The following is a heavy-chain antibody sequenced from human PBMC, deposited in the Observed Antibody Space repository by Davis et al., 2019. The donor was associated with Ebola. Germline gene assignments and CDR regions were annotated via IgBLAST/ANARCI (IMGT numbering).Heavy chain of an antibody. V-gene: IGHV4-59*01. CDR2: INHSGST. J-gene: IGHJ6*02. Sequence: MPGGSLRLSCTVSGGSISSYYWSWIRQPPGKGLEWIGEINHSGSTNYNPSLKSRVTISVDTSKNQFSLKLSSVTAADTAVYYCARDFSLDRFDYYYYYGMDVWGQGTTVTVSS. CDR3: ARDFSLDRFDYYYYYGMDV. CDR1: GGSISSYY. D-gene: IGHD3/OR15-3a*01.